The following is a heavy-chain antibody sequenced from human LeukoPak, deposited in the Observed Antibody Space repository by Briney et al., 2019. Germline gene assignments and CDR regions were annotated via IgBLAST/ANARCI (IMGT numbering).Heavy chain of an antibody. Sequence: ASVKVSCKASGYTFTSYYMHWVRQAPGQGLEWMGLINPSGGTTRYAQKFQGRFTMTRDLSTGTDYMELSSLGSSHPPVFSCARDNSVGDYAWWFDPWGQGTLVTVSS. CDR2: INPSGGTT. J-gene: IGHJ5*02. V-gene: IGHV1-46*01. CDR1: GYTFTSYY. D-gene: IGHD1-26*01. CDR3: ARDNSVGDYAWWFDP.